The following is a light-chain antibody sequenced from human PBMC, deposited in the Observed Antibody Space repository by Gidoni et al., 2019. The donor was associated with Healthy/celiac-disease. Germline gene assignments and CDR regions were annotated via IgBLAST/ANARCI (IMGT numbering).Light chain of an antibody. CDR3: QQYGSSPPA. Sequence: EIVLTQSPGTLSLSPGERATLSCRASQSVSSSYLAWSQQKPGQAPRLLIYGASSRATGIPDRFSGSGSGTDFTLTISRLEPEDFAVYYCQQYGSSPPAFGQGTRLEIK. V-gene: IGKV3-20*01. J-gene: IGKJ5*01. CDR1: QSVSSSY. CDR2: GAS.